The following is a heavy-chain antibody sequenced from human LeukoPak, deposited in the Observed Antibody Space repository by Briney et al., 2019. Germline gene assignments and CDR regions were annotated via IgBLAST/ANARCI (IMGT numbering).Heavy chain of an antibody. CDR3: ARETSQKGAHYMDV. J-gene: IGHJ6*03. CDR2: MYYSGST. D-gene: IGHD3-16*01. Sequence: SETLSLTCTVSGGSISSYYWSWIRQPPGKGLEWIGYMYYSGSTNYNPSLKSRVTISIDTSKNQFSLKLSSVTAADTAVYYCARETSQKGAHYMDVWGKGTTVTISS. CDR1: GGSISSYY. V-gene: IGHV4-59*01.